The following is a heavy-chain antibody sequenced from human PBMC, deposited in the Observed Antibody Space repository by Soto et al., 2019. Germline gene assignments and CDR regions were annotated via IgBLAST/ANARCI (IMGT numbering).Heavy chain of an antibody. Sequence: QVQLQESGPGLVRTSETLSLTCTVSGASITTYSWNWIRQSPGKGLEWIGNVFYSVSSDSDPSLKSRVTVSVDTSKNQVSLRLRSVTAADTAVYYCARRGRQYSVFLSRPQVVGAFDICGQGTPVTVSS. CDR2: VFYSVSS. V-gene: IGHV4-59*01. D-gene: IGHD2-15*01. CDR3: ARRGRQYSVFLSRPQVVGAFDI. CDR1: GASITTYS. J-gene: IGHJ3*02.